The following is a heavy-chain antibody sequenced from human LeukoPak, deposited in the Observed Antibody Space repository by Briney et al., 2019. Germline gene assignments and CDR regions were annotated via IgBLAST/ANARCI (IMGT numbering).Heavy chain of an antibody. CDR1: GDSISSYY. CDR2: ISDIGSI. Sequence: SETLSLTCTVSGDSISSYYWSWIRQPPGKGLEWIAYISDIGSINYNPSLKSRVTISLDTSKNQFSLKLSSVTAADTAVYYCARWRTAMVTYFDYWGQGTLVTVSS. D-gene: IGHD5-18*01. J-gene: IGHJ4*02. V-gene: IGHV4-59*12. CDR3: ARWRTAMVTYFDY.